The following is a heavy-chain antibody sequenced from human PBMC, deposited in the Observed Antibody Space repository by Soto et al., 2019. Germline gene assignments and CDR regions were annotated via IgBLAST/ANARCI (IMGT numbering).Heavy chain of an antibody. CDR1: GFTFSSYG. Sequence: QVQLVESGGCVVQPGRSLRLSCAASGFTFSSYGMHWVRQAPGKGLEWVAVIWYDGSKKYYGDSVKGRFTISRDNSKNTLYLQMDTLRAEDTAVYYCARDGSLGYYYGMDVWGQGTTVTVSS. CDR3: ARDGSLGYYYGMDV. J-gene: IGHJ6*02. D-gene: IGHD1-1*01. V-gene: IGHV3-33*01. CDR2: IWYDGSKK.